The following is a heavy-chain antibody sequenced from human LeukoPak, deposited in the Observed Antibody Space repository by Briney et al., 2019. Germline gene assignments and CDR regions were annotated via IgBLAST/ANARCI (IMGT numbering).Heavy chain of an antibody. CDR1: GDSISSHISA. V-gene: IGHV6-1*01. D-gene: IGHD1-26*01. CDR2: TYYRSKWYN. CDR3: ARVSVGATHRNAFDI. J-gene: IGHJ3*02. Sequence: SQTLSLTCDISGDSISSHISAWNWIRQSPSRGLEWLGRTYYRSKWYNDYAVSVKSRITINPDTSKNQFSLQLNSVTPEDTAVYYCARVSVGATHRNAFDIWGQGTMVTVSS.